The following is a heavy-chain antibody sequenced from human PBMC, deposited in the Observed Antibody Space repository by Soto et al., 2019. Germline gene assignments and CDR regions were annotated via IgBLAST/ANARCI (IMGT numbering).Heavy chain of an antibody. J-gene: IGHJ6*02. CDR3: ARHRYYDSSGYYYTYKYYYYGMYV. CDR1: GYSFTSYW. Sequence: PGESLKISCKGSGYSFTSYWIGWVRQMPGKGLEWMGIIYPGDSDTRYSPSFQGQVTISADRSISTAYLQWSSLKASDTAMYYCARHRYYDSSGYYYTYKYYYYGMYVWGQGTTVTVSS. CDR2: IYPGDSDT. V-gene: IGHV5-51*01. D-gene: IGHD3-22*01.